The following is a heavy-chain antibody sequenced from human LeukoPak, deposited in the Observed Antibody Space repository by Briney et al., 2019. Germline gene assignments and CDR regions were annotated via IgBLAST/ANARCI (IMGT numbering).Heavy chain of an antibody. J-gene: IGHJ5*02. D-gene: IGHD6-6*01. Sequence: GGPLRLSCAASGFTFSSYAMSWVGQAPGKGLDWVSAISGSGGSTYYADSVKGRFTISRDNSKNTLYLQMNSLRAEDTAVYYCAKDPSIAARGDWFDPWGQGTLVTVSS. CDR2: ISGSGGST. CDR1: GFTFSSYA. V-gene: IGHV3-23*01. CDR3: AKDPSIAARGDWFDP.